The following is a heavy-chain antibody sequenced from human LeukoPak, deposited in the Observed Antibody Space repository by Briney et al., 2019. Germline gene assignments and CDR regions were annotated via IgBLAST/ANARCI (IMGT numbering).Heavy chain of an antibody. CDR3: ARQQRRNTMMVVALDY. V-gene: IGHV1-3*01. CDR2: INAGNGNT. D-gene: IGHD3-22*01. J-gene: IGHJ4*02. Sequence: ASVKVSCKASGYTFTSYAMHWVRQAPGQRLEWMGWINAGNGNTKYSRKFQGRVTITRDTSASTAYMELSSLRSEDTAVYYCARQQRRNTMMVVALDYWGQGTLVTVSS. CDR1: GYTFTSYA.